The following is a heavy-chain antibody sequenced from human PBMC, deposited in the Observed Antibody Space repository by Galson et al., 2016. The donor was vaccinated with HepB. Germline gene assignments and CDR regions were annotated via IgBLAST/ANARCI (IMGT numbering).Heavy chain of an antibody. V-gene: IGHV3-23*01. Sequence: SLRLSCAASGFPFSNYAMTWVRQGPGKGLEWVSAISGSGGVTYYADSVKGRFTFSRDNTKNTLYLQMNSLTAKDTAVYYCAKNLTSSHGLDVWGQGTTVTVAS. J-gene: IGHJ6*02. D-gene: IGHD6-6*01. CDR1: GFPFSNYA. CDR3: AKNLTSSHGLDV. CDR2: ISGSGGVT.